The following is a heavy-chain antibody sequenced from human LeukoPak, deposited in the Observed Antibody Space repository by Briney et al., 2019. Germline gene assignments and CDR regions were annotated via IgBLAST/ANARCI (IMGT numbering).Heavy chain of an antibody. CDR1: GYIFTSYG. CDR2: ISPYNGNT. Sequence: GASVKVSCKASGYIFTSYGISWVRQAPGQGLQWMGRISPYNGNTNYAEKFQGRVSMATDTSTTTAYMELSSLRSEDTAVYYCATLVYSRFWYYFDYWGQGTLVTVSS. V-gene: IGHV1-18*01. J-gene: IGHJ4*02. D-gene: IGHD5-18*01. CDR3: ATLVYSRFWYYFDY.